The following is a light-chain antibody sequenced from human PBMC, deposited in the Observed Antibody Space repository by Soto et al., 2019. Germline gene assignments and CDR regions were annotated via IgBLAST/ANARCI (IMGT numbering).Light chain of an antibody. CDR1: QSVSSSY. CDR3: QQYGNSVYT. J-gene: IGKJ2*01. V-gene: IGKV3-20*01. CDR2: DAS. Sequence: EIVLTQSPGTLSLSPGERATLSCRASQSVSSSYLAWYQQKPGQAPRLLIYDASSRATGIPDRFRGSGSGTDFTLTINRLEPEDFAVYYCQQYGNSVYTFCQGTKLEFK.